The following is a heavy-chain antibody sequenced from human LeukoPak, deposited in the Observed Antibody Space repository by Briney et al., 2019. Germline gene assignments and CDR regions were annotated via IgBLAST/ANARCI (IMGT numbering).Heavy chain of an antibody. CDR2: INHLGSA. CDR3: ARGYSSLPFDP. V-gene: IGHV4-38-2*02. Sequence: SETLSLTCSVSGYSITSTSFWAWIRQTPGKGLEWIGSINHLGSAYYNPSLESRVTISVDTSKNHFSLNLKSVTAADTAVYYCARGYSSLPFDPWGQGTLVTVSS. CDR1: GYSITSTSF. J-gene: IGHJ5*02. D-gene: IGHD6-13*01.